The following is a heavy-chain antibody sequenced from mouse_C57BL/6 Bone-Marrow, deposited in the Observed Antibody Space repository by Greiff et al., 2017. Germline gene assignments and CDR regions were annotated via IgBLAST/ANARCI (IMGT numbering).Heavy chain of an antibody. CDR1: GFNIKDDY. J-gene: IGHJ3*01. V-gene: IGHV14-4*01. D-gene: IGHD2-12*01. CDR2: IDPEHGDT. CDR3: TTTDSYDDGFAY. Sequence: EVQRVESGAELVRPGASVKLSCTASGFNIKDDYMHWVKQRPAQGLEWIGWIDPEHGDTEYNSKVNGKATITADTSATPAYLQLSSLTSEDTAVYYWTTTDSYDDGFAYWGQGTLVTVSA.